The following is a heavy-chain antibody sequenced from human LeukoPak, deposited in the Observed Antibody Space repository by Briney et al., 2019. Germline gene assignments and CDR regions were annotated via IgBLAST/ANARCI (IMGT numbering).Heavy chain of an antibody. Sequence: GGSLRLSCAASGFTFSSYSMNWVRQAPGKWLEWVSSISSSSSYIYYADSVKGRFTISRDNAKNSLYLQMNSLRAEDTAVYYCARESRTITFDYWGQGTLVTVSS. CDR2: ISSSSSYI. CDR1: GFTFSSYS. CDR3: ARESRTITFDY. J-gene: IGHJ4*02. V-gene: IGHV3-21*01.